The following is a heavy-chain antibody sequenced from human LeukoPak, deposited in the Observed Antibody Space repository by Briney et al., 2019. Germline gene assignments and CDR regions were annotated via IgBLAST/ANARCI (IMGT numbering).Heavy chain of an antibody. CDR2: ISWNSGSI. J-gene: IGHJ4*02. D-gene: IGHD6-19*01. V-gene: IGHV3-9*01. CDR1: GFNFDDFA. Sequence: GRSLRLSCAASGFNFDDFAMHWVRQAPGKGLEWVSGISWNSGSIGYADSVKGRFTISRDNAKNSLYLQMNSLRAEDTALYYCAKAAYSSGWYGINYFDYWGQGTLVTVSS. CDR3: AKAAYSSGWYGINYFDY.